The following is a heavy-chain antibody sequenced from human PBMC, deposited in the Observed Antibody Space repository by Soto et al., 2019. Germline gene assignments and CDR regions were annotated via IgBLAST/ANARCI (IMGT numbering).Heavy chain of an antibody. V-gene: IGHV4-31*03. CDR3: ARVGPWVPYYYDSSPYTFENWFDP. Sequence: ASETLSLTCTVSGGSISSGGYYWSWIRQHPGKGLEWIGYIYYSGSTYYNPSLKSRVTLSIDMTNNHVSLILNSVTAADTVVYYCARVGPWVPYYYDSSPYTFENWFDPWGQGTLVTVSS. J-gene: IGHJ5*02. D-gene: IGHD3-22*01. CDR2: IYYSGST. CDR1: GGSISSGGYY.